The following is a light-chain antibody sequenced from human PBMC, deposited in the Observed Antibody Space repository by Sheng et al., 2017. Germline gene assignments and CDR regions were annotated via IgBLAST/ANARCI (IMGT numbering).Light chain of an antibody. J-gene: IGKJ1*01. CDR3: QQTFSSRWT. CDR1: QSFSTN. Sequence: EIVLTQSPGTLSVSPGERATLSCRASQSFSTNLAWYQQKPGQAPRLLISDASNRASGVPARFSGSGSGTDFTLTISGLQPEDFATYYCQQTFSSRWTFGQGTKVEIK. V-gene: IGKV3-11*01. CDR2: DAS.